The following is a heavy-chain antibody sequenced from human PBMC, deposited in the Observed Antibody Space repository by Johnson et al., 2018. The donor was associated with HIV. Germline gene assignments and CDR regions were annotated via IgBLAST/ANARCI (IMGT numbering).Heavy chain of an antibody. Sequence: QMQLVESGGGVVQPGRSLRLSCAASGFTFSSYGMHWVRQAPGKGLEWVAVISYEGSNKYYADSVKGRFTISRDDSKNSLYLQMNSLRVEDTALYYCARDRARWSSGWYNDAFDIWGQGTMVTVSS. CDR3: ARDRARWSSGWYNDAFDI. V-gene: IGHV3-30*19. J-gene: IGHJ3*02. CDR1: GFTFSSYG. CDR2: ISYEGSNK. D-gene: IGHD6-19*01.